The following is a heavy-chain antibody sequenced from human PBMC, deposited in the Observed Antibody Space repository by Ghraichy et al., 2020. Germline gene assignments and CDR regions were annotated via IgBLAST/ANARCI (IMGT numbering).Heavy chain of an antibody. Sequence: SQTLSLTCAVYGGSFSGYYWSWIRQPPGKGLEWIGEINHSGSTNYNPSLKSRVTISVDTSKNQFSLKLSSVTAADTAVYYCAREGGGSSPEIWFDPWGQGTLVTVSS. CDR2: INHSGST. J-gene: IGHJ5*02. CDR3: AREGGGSSPEIWFDP. V-gene: IGHV4-34*01. D-gene: IGHD6-13*01. CDR1: GGSFSGYY.